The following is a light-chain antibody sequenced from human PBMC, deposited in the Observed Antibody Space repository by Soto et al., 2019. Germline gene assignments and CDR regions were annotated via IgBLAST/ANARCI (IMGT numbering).Light chain of an antibody. J-gene: IGLJ3*02. CDR3: CSYAANDIVV. CDR2: DVS. Sequence: QSVLTQPRSVSGSPGQSVTISCTGTSSDVGGYNYVSWYQQHPGKAPKLMIYDVSKRPSGVPDRFSGSKSGNTASLTISGLQAEDEADYYCCSYAANDIVVFGGGTKLTVL. V-gene: IGLV2-11*01. CDR1: SSDVGGYNY.